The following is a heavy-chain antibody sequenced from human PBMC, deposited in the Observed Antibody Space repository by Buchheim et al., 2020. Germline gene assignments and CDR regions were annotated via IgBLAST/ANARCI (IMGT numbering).Heavy chain of an antibody. Sequence: QVQLVQSGAEVKKPGASVKVSCKASGYTFTSYYMHWVRQAPGQGLEWMGIINPSGGSTSYAQKFQGRVTMTRDTSTSSVYMELSSLRSEDTAVYYCARGGLDSSGYYYVEVGWFDPWGQGTL. CDR2: INPSGGST. D-gene: IGHD3-22*01. CDR3: ARGGLDSSGYYYVEVGWFDP. J-gene: IGHJ5*02. CDR1: GYTFTSYY. V-gene: IGHV1-46*01.